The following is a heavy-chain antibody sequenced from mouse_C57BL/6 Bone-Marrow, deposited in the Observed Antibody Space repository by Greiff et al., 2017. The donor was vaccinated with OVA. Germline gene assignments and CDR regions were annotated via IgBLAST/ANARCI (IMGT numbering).Heavy chain of an antibody. CDR3: VRHEGAGTGNYAMDY. J-gene: IGHJ4*01. CDR1: GFSFNTYA. CDR2: IRSKSNNYAT. D-gene: IGHD4-1*01. V-gene: IGHV10-1*01. Sequence: EVQLVESGGGLVQPKGSLKLSCAASGFSFNTYAMNWVRQAPGKGLEWVARIRSKSNNYATYYADSVKDRFTISRDDSESMLYLQMNNLKTEDTAMYYCVRHEGAGTGNYAMDYWGQVTSVTVSS.